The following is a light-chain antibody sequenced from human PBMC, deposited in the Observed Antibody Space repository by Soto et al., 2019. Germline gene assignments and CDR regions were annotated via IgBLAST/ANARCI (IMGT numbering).Light chain of an antibody. CDR1: QSVLYSSSKKNY. J-gene: IGKJ3*01. CDR3: QQYYSTPFT. V-gene: IGKV4-1*01. Sequence: DIVLTQSPDSLGVSLGERATINCWSSQSVLYSSSKKNYLLWYQQKPGQPPKLLIYWASTREFGVPDRFSGGGSGTDFTLTISSLQAEDVATYYCQQYYSTPFTFGLGTIVDI. CDR2: WAS.